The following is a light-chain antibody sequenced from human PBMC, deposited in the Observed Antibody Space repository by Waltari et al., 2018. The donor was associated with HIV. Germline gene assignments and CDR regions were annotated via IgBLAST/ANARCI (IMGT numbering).Light chain of an antibody. CDR3: SSYTTSSTWV. J-gene: IGLJ3*02. CDR1: SSDLGSYNR. Sequence: QSTLTQPPSVSGSLGQSVTIACSGTSSDLGSYNRVSWYQQPPGTAPKLCIYEVTNRPSGVAVRFSGSKSGNTASLTISGLQAEDEADYYCSSYTTSSTWVFGGGTQLTVL. V-gene: IGLV2-18*02. CDR2: EVT.